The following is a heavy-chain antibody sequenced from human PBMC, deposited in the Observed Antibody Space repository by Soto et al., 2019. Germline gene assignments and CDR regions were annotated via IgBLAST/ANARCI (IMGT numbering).Heavy chain of an antibody. Sequence: ASVKVSCKASGYTFTRYGIHWVRQAPGQGLEWMGWISAYNGNTNYAQKLQSRVTMTTDTSTSTAYMELRSLRSDDTAVYYFARYPSWNDVGGWFDPWGQGTLVTVSS. J-gene: IGHJ5*02. CDR2: ISAYNGNT. CDR1: GYTFTRYG. CDR3: ARYPSWNDVGGWFDP. D-gene: IGHD1-1*01. V-gene: IGHV1-18*01.